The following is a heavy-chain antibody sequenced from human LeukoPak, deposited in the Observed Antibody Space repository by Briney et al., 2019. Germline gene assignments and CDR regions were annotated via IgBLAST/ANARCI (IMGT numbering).Heavy chain of an antibody. J-gene: IGHJ6*02. CDR1: GFTFSSYA. Sequence: GGSLRLSCTASGFTFSSYAMHWVRQAPGKGLEWVAVISYDGSNKYYADSVKGRFTISRDNSKNTLYLQMNSLRAEDTAVYYCARDGNPGGYGRLYGMDVWGQGTTVTVSS. CDR3: ARDGNPGGYGRLYGMDV. CDR2: ISYDGSNK. V-gene: IGHV3-30-3*01. D-gene: IGHD5-12*01.